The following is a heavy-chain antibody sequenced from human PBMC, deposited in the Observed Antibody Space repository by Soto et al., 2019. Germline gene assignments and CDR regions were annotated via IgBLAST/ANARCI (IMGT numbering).Heavy chain of an antibody. CDR2: INGDGTGT. J-gene: IGHJ4*02. Sequence: EVQLVESGGGLVQPGGSLRLSCAASGFTFSNYWMHWVRQAPGKGLVWVSRINGDGTGTNYADSVKGQFTISKDNAKNTLYLQMNSLRAGDTAVYYCGRGASGSYRLDYWGQGTLVTVSS. D-gene: IGHD3-10*01. V-gene: IGHV3-74*01. CDR1: GFTFSNYW. CDR3: GRGASGSYRLDY.